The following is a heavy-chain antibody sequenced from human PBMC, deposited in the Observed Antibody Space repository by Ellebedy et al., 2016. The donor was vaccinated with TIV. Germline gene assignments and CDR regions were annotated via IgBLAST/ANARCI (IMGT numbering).Heavy chain of an antibody. CDR1: GGSISRSSFY. CDR3: TTLHPNRFYGMDV. Sequence: MPSETLSLTCSVSGGSISRSSFYWGWIRQAPGKGLEWIGCIYDNGDTFYNPSLKNRVTISVDASTNQFSLKLSSATAADTSVYWCTTLHPNRFYGMDVWGQGTTVTVSS. J-gene: IGHJ6*02. CDR2: IYDNGDT. V-gene: IGHV4-39*01. D-gene: IGHD2-8*01.